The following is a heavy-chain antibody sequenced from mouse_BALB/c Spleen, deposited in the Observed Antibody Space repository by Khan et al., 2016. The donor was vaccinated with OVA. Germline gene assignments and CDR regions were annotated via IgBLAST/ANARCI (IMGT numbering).Heavy chain of an antibody. CDR1: GYTFPEYT. Sequence: VQLKQSGPELVKPGASVKISCKTSGYTFPEYTVHWVKQSLGKSLDWIGVINPKNGGTAYNQKFKGKATLTVDQSSRPAYMEFRSLTSEDSAVYYCARDAGRYWGQGTSVTVAS. CDR3: ARDAGRY. CDR2: INPKNGGT. J-gene: IGHJ4*01. D-gene: IGHD3-3*01. V-gene: IGHV1-18*01.